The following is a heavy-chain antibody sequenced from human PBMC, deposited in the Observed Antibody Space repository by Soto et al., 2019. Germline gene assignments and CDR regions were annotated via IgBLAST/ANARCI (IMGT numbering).Heavy chain of an antibody. CDR1: GFTFSVDP. D-gene: IGHD2-15*01. CDR2: ISSSGGHT. V-gene: IGHV3-23*01. Sequence: GGSLRLAFAASGFTFSVDPMNWVRQAPGKGREWVSAISSSGGHTYYADSVTRRSTISRDNSRDTLDLNMNSLRVDDTAVYYCVKSDRKDFWGQGTLVTVSS. CDR3: VKSDRKDF. J-gene: IGHJ4*02.